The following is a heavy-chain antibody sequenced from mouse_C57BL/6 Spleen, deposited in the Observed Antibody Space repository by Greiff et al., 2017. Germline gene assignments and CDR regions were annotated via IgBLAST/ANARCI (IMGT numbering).Heavy chain of an antibody. J-gene: IGHJ2*01. V-gene: IGHV1-61*01. Sequence: VKLQQPGAELVRPGSSVKLSCKASGYTFTSYWMDWVKQRPGQGLEWIGNIYPSDSETHYNQKFKDKATLTVDKSSSTAYMQLSSLTSEDSAVYYCARRDGSSYSYYFDYWGQGTTLTVSS. CDR1: GYTFTSYW. CDR2: IYPSDSET. CDR3: ARRDGSSYSYYFDY. D-gene: IGHD1-1*01.